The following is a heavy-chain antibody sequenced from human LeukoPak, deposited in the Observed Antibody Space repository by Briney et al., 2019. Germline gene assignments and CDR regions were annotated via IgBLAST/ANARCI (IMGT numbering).Heavy chain of an antibody. D-gene: IGHD3-10*01. CDR3: ARAPYGNYYYYYMDV. J-gene: IGHJ6*03. CDR2: IYSGGST. V-gene: IGHV3-53*01. Sequence: GGSLRLSCAASGFTVSSNYMSWVRQAPGKGLEWVSVIYSGGSTYYADSVKGRFTISRDNSKNTLYFQMNSLRAEDTAVYYCARAPYGNYYYYYMDVWGKGTTVTVSS. CDR1: GFTVSSNY.